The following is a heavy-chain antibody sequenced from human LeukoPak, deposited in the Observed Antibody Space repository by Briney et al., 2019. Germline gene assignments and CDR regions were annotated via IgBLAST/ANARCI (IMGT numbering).Heavy chain of an antibody. CDR3: ASYNGDYVGY. Sequence: PGGSLRLSCAASGFTFSSYEMNWVRQAPGKGLEWVSYISSSGSTIYYADSVKGRFTISRDNAKNSLYLQMNSLRAEDTAVYYCASYNGDYVGYWGQGTLVTVSP. J-gene: IGHJ4*02. V-gene: IGHV3-48*03. CDR1: GFTFSSYE. CDR2: ISSSGSTI. D-gene: IGHD3-10*01.